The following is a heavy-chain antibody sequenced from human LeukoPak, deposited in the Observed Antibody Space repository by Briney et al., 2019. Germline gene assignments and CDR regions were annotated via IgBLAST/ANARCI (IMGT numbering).Heavy chain of an antibody. J-gene: IGHJ4*02. CDR1: GGSISSSSYY. CDR3: ARVDTAMDVLSPFDY. CDR2: IYYSGST. V-gene: IGHV4-39*07. D-gene: IGHD5-18*01. Sequence: SETLSLTCTVSGGSISSSSYYWGWIRQPPGKGLEWIGSIYYSGSTYYNPSLKGRVTISVDTSKNQFSLKLSSVTAADTAVYYCARVDTAMDVLSPFDYWGQGTLVTVSS.